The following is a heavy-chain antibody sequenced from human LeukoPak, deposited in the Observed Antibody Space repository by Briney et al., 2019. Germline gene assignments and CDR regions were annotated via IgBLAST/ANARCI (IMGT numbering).Heavy chain of an antibody. V-gene: IGHV4-59*12. J-gene: IGHJ4*02. D-gene: IGHD3-3*01. CDR2: IYYSGST. CDR1: GGSISSYY. CDR3: ARVGGGTIFGVVTEHFDY. Sequence: SETLSLTCTVPGGSISSYYWSWIRQPPEKGLEWIGNIYYSGSTNYNPSLKSRVTISVDTSKNQFSLKLSSVTAADTAVYYCARVGGGTIFGVVTEHFDYWGQGTLVTVSS.